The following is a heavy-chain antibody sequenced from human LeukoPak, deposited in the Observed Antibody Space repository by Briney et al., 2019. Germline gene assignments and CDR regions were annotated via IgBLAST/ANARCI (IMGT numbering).Heavy chain of an antibody. V-gene: IGHV3-48*04. CDR2: ISSSSSTI. Sequence: PGGSLRLSCAASGFTFSSYSMNWVRQAPGKGLEWVSYISSSSSTIYYADSVKGRFTISRDNAKNSLYLQMNSLRAEDTAVYCCASLLGYCSSTSCTPWGQETLVTVSS. CDR1: GFTFSSYS. CDR3: ASLLGYCSSTSCTP. J-gene: IGHJ5*02. D-gene: IGHD2-2*01.